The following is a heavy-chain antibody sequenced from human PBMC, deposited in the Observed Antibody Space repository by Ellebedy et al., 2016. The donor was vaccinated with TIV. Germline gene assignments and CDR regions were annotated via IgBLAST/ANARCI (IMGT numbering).Heavy chain of an antibody. CDR3: ARRGRYGDYAVQVNSWFDN. Sequence: PGGSLRLPCAASGFSFRSYWMSWVRQAPGKGLEWVANIYQDGSEQYYVDSVKARFTISRDNANKSLFLQMNSLRVEDTAVYYCARRGRYGDYAVQVNSWFDNWGQGTLVTVSS. D-gene: IGHD2-21*02. CDR2: IYQDGSEQ. CDR1: GFSFRSYW. J-gene: IGHJ5*02. V-gene: IGHV3-7*01.